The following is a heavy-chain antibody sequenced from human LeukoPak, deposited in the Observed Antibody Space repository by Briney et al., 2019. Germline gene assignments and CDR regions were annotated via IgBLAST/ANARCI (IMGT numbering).Heavy chain of an antibody. V-gene: IGHV1-18*01. D-gene: IGHD3-22*01. CDR1: GYTFTSYG. Sequence: ASVEVSCKASGYTFTSYGISWVRQAPGQGLEWMGWISAYNGNTNYAQKLQGRVTMTTDTSTSTAYMELRSLRSDDTAVYYCARGEYDSSGYYYFFDYWGQGTLVTVSS. J-gene: IGHJ4*02. CDR2: ISAYNGNT. CDR3: ARGEYDSSGYYYFFDY.